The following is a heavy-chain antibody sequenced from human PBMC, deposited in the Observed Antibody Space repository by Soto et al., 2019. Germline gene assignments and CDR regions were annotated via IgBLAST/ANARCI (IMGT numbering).Heavy chain of an antibody. CDR2: ISAYNGNT. V-gene: IGHV1-18*01. Sequence: ASVKVSCKASGYTFTSYGISWVRQAPGQGLEWMGWISAYNGNTNYAQKLQGRVTMTTDTSTSTAYMELRSLRSDDTAVYYCARDLFRGYSGYHLSYYYGMDVWGQGTTVTVSS. CDR1: GYTFTSYG. CDR3: ARDLFRGYSGYHLSYYYGMDV. D-gene: IGHD5-12*01. J-gene: IGHJ6*02.